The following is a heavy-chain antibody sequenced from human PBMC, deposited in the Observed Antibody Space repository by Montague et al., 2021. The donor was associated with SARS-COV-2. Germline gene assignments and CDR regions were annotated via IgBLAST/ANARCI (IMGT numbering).Heavy chain of an antibody. CDR2: MHHTGIT. Sequence: SETLSLTCAGAVACVTSINWWRWVSEPPGSGLELIAEMHHTGITNFNPSLRSRVSISLDTSKNQFSLTLNSVTAADTAIYYCASHPVFQQLYSWGQGTLVSVSS. D-gene: IGHD6-13*01. V-gene: IGHV4-4*02. CDR1: VACVTSINW. CDR3: ASHPVFQQLYS. J-gene: IGHJ4*02.